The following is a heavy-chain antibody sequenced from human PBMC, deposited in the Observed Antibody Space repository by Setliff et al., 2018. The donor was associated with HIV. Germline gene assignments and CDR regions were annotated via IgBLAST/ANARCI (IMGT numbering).Heavy chain of an antibody. Sequence: SETLSLTCTVSGDPITPSTYYWGWVRQPPGKGLEYIGNIYQSETTYYNSSLGSRVTMSLDTSKNQFSLKLDFVTAADTAVYYCEAATVGETGYYGIDVWGPGTTVS. CDR1: GDPITPSTYY. V-gene: IGHV4-39*07. J-gene: IGHJ6*02. CDR3: EAATVGETGYYGIDV. CDR2: IYQSETT. D-gene: IGHD1-26*01.